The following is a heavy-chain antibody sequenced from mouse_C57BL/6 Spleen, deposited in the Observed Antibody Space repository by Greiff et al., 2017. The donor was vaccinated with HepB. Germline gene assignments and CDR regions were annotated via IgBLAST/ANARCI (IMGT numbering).Heavy chain of an antibody. CDR1: GYTFTSYW. CDR2: IDPSDSYT. D-gene: IGHD2-2*01. J-gene: IGHJ2*01. CDR3: ARRGMVTTDYFDY. V-gene: IGHV1-59*01. Sequence: QVQLQQPGAELVRPGTSVKLSCEASGYTFTSYWMHWVKQRPGQGLEWIGVIDPSDSYTNYNQKFKGKATLTVDTSSSTAYMQLSSLTSEDSAVYYCARRGMVTTDYFDYWGQGTTLTVSS.